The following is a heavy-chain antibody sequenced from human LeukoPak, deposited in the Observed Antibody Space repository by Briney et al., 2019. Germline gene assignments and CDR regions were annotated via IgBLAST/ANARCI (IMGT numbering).Heavy chain of an antibody. CDR3: ARQSSSSPFDY. CDR2: IFYTGST. CDR1: GGSISGYY. J-gene: IGHJ4*02. D-gene: IGHD6-6*01. Sequence: SETLSLTCTVSGGSISGYYWSWIRQPPGEGLEWIAYIFYTGSTNYNPSLKSRVTISLDTPKSQFSLKLTSVTAADTAVYYCARQSSSSPFDYWGQGTLVTVSS. V-gene: IGHV4-59*08.